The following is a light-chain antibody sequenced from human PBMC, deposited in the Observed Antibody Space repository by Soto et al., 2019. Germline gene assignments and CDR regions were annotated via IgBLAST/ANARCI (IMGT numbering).Light chain of an antibody. CDR1: QSISSY. V-gene: IGKV1-39*01. CDR3: QQSYSTPRT. J-gene: IGKJ1*01. CDR2: PAS. Sequence: DIQMTQSPSSLSASVGDRVTITCRASQSISSYLHWYQQKPGKAPKLLIFPASSLQSGVPSRFSGSGSGTDFTLTISSLQPEDFATYYCQQSYSTPRTLGQGTKVDIK.